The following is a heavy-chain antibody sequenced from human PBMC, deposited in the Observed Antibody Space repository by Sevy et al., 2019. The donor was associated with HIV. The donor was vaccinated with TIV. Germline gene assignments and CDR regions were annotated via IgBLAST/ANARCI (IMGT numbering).Heavy chain of an antibody. Sequence: LRLSCAASGFTFSSYWMSWVRQAPGKGLEWVANIKLDGSEKYYVDSVKGRFTISRDNAKNSLYLQMNSLRAEDTAVYYCARDCSSTSCLRGIDVWGQGTTVTVSS. CDR3: ARDCSSTSCLRGIDV. D-gene: IGHD2-2*01. J-gene: IGHJ6*02. CDR2: IKLDGSEK. V-gene: IGHV3-7*03. CDR1: GFTFSSYW.